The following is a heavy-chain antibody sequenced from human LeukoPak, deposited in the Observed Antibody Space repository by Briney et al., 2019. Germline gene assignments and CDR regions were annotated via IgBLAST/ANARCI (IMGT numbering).Heavy chain of an antibody. CDR3: ARTGYSSGWYEDYFDY. CDR2: RSYDGSNK. CDR1: GFTFSSYA. D-gene: IGHD6-19*01. V-gene: IGHV3-30-3*01. Sequence: GGSLRLSCAASGFTFSSYAMHWVRQAPGKGLEGVAVRSYDGSNKYYADSVKGRFTISRDNSKNTLYLQMNSLRAEDTAVYYCARTGYSSGWYEDYFDYWGQGTLVTVSS. J-gene: IGHJ4*02.